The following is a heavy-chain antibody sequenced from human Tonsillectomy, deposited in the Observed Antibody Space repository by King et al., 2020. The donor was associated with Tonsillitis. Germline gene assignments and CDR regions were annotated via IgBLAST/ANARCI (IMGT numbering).Heavy chain of an antibody. J-gene: IGHJ4*02. CDR2: ISSNGGST. Sequence: DVQLVESGGGLVQPGGSLRLSCSASGFTFSSYAMHWVRQAPGKGLEYVSAISSNGGSTYYADSVKGRLTISRDNSKNTLYLQMSSLRAEDTAVYYCVKDLYRSRWYTCPDYWGQGTLVTVSS. CDR1: GFTFSSYA. V-gene: IGHV3-64D*06. CDR3: VKDLYRSRWYTCPDY. D-gene: IGHD6-13*01.